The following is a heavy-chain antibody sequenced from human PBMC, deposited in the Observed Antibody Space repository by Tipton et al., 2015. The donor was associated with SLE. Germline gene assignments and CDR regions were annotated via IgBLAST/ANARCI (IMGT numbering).Heavy chain of an antibody. D-gene: IGHD2-15*01. CDR1: GGTFSSYA. CDR2: IIPIFGTA. V-gene: IGHV1-69*01. J-gene: IGHJ4*02. CDR3: ARRRFYQLGYCSGGSCYPTYYFDY. Sequence: QSGAEVKKPGSSVKVSCKASGGTFSSYAISWVRQAPGQGLEWMGGIIPIFGTANYAQKFQGRVTITADESTSTAYMELSSLRSEDTAVYYCARRRFYQLGYCSGGSCYPTYYFDYWGQGTLVTVSS.